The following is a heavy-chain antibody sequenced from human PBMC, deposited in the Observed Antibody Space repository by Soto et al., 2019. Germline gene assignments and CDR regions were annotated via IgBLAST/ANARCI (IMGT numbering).Heavy chain of an antibody. CDR1: GYTFTSYD. CDR2: MKPNSGNT. D-gene: IGHD4-17*01. Sequence: QVQLVQSGAEVKKPGASVKVSCKASGYTFTSYDINWVRQATGQGLEWMGWMKPNSGNTGYAQKFQGRVTMTRNTSXTTAYRELSSLRSEDTAVYYCASQNDYGDYVSYFQHWGQGTLVTVSS. J-gene: IGHJ1*01. V-gene: IGHV1-8*01. CDR3: ASQNDYGDYVSYFQH.